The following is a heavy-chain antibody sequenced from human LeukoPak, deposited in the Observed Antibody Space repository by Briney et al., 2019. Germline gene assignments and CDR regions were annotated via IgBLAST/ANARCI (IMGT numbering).Heavy chain of an antibody. J-gene: IGHJ6*04. CDR1: GFTFSGYW. D-gene: IGHD3-10*01. CDR3: ARDRGFGQADV. CDR2: IKQDGGEK. Sequence: GGSLRLSCAASGFTFSGYWMSWLRQAPGKGLEWVANIKQDGGEKYYVDSVKGRFTISRDKAKNSLYLQMNSLRAEDTAVYYCARDRGFGQADVWGKGTTVTVSS. V-gene: IGHV3-7*01.